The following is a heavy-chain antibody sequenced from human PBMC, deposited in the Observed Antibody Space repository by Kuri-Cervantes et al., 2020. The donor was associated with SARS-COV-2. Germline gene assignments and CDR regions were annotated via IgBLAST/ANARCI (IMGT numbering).Heavy chain of an antibody. D-gene: IGHD3-10*01. Sequence: GSLRLSCAVYGGSFSGYYWSWIRQPPGKGLEWIGEINHSGSTNYNPSLKSRVTISVDTSENQFSLKLSSVTAADTAVYYCAREHRGPYYGSGIGYYYYMDVWGKGTTVTVSS. CDR3: AREHRGPYYGSGIGYYYYMDV. CDR2: INHSGST. J-gene: IGHJ6*03. CDR1: GGSFSGYY. V-gene: IGHV4-34*01.